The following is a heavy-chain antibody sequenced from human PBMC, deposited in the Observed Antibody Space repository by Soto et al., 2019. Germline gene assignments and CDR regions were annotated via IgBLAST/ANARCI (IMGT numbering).Heavy chain of an antibody. CDR3: AREGLAYSNGYYGPFDY. CDR2: IIPIFGTA. Sequence: SVKVSCKASGGTFSSYAISWVRQAPGQGLEWMGGIIPIFGTANYAQKFQGRVTITADKSTNTAYMELSSLRSEDTAVYYCAREGLAYSNGYYGPFDYWGQGTLVTVSS. J-gene: IGHJ4*02. V-gene: IGHV1-69*06. CDR1: GGTFSSYA. D-gene: IGHD5-18*01.